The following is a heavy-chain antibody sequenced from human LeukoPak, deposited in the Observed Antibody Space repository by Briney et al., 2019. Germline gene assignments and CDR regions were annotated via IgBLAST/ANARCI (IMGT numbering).Heavy chain of an antibody. V-gene: IGHV3-7*01. Sequence: PGGSLRLSCATSGFTFSTYSMTWVRQAPGKGLEWVANIKQDGSAKYYVDSLRGRFSISRDNVKNSLFLQMNSLSAEDTAVYYCARCPYDSTGYYSVPSHLDYWGQGTLVTVSS. J-gene: IGHJ4*02. CDR2: IKQDGSAK. D-gene: IGHD3-22*01. CDR1: GFTFSTYS. CDR3: ARCPYDSTGYYSVPSHLDY.